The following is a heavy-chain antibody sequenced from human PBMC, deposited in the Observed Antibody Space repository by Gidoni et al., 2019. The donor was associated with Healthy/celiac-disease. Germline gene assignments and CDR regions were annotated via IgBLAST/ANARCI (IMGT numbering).Heavy chain of an antibody. CDR3: ARERAGTLWFGELLSHRIYYMDV. J-gene: IGHJ6*03. V-gene: IGHV1-69*09. D-gene: IGHD3-10*01. CDR2: IIPILGIA. Sequence: QVQLVQSGAEVKKPGSSVKVACKASGGTFSGYAIHGGRTAPGQGLEWMGRIIPILGIANYAQKFQGRVTITADKSTSTAYMELSSLRSEDTAVYYCARERAGTLWFGELLSHRIYYMDVWGKGTTVTVSS. CDR1: GGTFSGYA.